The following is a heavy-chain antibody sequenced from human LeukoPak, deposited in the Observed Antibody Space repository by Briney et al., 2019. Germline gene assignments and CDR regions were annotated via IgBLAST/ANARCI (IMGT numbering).Heavy chain of an antibody. J-gene: IGHJ4*02. V-gene: IGHV4-59*08. CDR2: IYYSGST. CDR3: ARRSRNYYSFDY. D-gene: IGHD3-10*01. Sequence: PSETLSLTCTVSGGSISSYYWSWIRQPPGKGLEWIGYIYYSGSTNYIPSLKSRVTISVDTSKNQFSLRLSSVTAADTAVYYCARRSRNYYSFDYWGQGTLVTVSS. CDR1: GGSISSYY.